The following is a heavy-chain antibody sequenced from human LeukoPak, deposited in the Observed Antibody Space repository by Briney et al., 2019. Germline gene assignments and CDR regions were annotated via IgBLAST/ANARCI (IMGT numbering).Heavy chain of an antibody. CDR1: GFTFDDYS. J-gene: IGHJ4*02. CDR2: ITWDGGST. Sequence: GGSLRLSCAASGFTFDDYSMHWVRQVPGKGLQWVSLITWDGGSTFYADSVKGRFTISRDNSKKSLSLQMYGLSTEDTALYHCAREQGRVIDYWGQGTLVTVSS. D-gene: IGHD1-26*01. CDR3: AREQGRVIDY. V-gene: IGHV3-43*01.